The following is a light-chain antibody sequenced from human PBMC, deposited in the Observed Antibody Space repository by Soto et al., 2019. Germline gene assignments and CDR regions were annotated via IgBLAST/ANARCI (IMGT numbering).Light chain of an antibody. J-gene: IGKJ2*01. V-gene: IGKV1-39*01. CDR1: QDINKY. CDR2: ATS. CDR3: QQSYSSPYT. Sequence: DIQMTQSPSSLSAAVGDRVTITCRASQDINKYLNWYRQTPGKAPNLLIFATSTLHSGVPSRFSGSRSGTDFSLTISILQPEDFATYYCQQSYSSPYTFGQGTKLEF.